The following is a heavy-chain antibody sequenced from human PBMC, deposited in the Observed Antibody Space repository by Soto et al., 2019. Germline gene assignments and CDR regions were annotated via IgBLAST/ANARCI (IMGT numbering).Heavy chain of an antibody. CDR1: VGSISSGGYS. Sequence: PSEPLSLTCAVSVGSISSGGYSWSWIRQPPGKGLEWIGYIYHSGSTYYNPSLKSRVTISVDRSKNQFSLKLSSVTAADTAVYYCATDSNSYGYDYYGMDVWGQGTTVTVSS. V-gene: IGHV4-30-2*01. CDR2: IYHSGST. CDR3: ATDSNSYGYDYYGMDV. D-gene: IGHD5-18*01. J-gene: IGHJ6*02.